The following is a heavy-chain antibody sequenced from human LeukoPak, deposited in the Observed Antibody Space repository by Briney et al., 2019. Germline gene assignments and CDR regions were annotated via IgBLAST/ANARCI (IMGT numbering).Heavy chain of an antibody. CDR1: GGSVNSYS. Sequence: SETLSLTCTVSGGSVNSYSWSWVRQPPGKGLEWIGHIFYSGSTNYSPSLKTRVAISLDTSRNQLSLKLTSVTAADTAVYYCARVGRYRDSGGYSRDAFDIWGQGTKVTVSS. D-gene: IGHD3-22*01. CDR2: IFYSGST. V-gene: IGHV4-59*08. J-gene: IGHJ3*02. CDR3: ARVGRYRDSGGYSRDAFDI.